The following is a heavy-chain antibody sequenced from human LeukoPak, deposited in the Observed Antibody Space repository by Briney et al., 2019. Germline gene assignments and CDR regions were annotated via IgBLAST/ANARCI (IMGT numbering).Heavy chain of an antibody. V-gene: IGHV1-18*01. D-gene: IGHD6-13*01. J-gene: IGHJ4*02. CDR3: ARDRREYIAAAGPPDFDY. CDR1: GYTFTSYG. CDR2: ISAYNGNT. Sequence: SVKLSCKASGYTFTSYGISWVRQAPGQGLEWMGWISAYNGNTNYAQKLQGRVTMTTDTSTSTTYMELRSLRADDTAAYYCARDRREYIAAAGPPDFDYWGQGTLVTVSS.